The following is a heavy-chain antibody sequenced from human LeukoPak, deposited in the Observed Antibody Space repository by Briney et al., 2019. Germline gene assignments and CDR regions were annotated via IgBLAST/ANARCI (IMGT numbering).Heavy chain of an antibody. CDR3: ASSSPNWFDP. D-gene: IGHD2-2*01. J-gene: IGHJ5*02. CDR1: GFTVSNNY. Sequence: PGGSLRLSCEASGFTVSNNYMDWVRQAPGKGLEWVSVIYSGGTTYYADSVKGRFTISRDNSKNTLYLQMNSLRAEDTAVYYCASSSPNWFDPWGQGTLVTVSS. CDR2: IYSGGTT. V-gene: IGHV3-66*01.